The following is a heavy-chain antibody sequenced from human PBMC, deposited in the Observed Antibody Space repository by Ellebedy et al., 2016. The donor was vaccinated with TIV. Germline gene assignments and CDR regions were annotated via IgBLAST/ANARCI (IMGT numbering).Heavy chain of an antibody. CDR3: ARNNGGYDAYNYYGLDV. J-gene: IGHJ6*02. Sequence: GESLKISCAASGFTFRSHSFNWVRQAPGKGLEWVSYISTSSGTVKYADSVKGRFTISRDNGQNSLYLQMNSLRDEDTAVYYCARNNGGYDAYNYYGLDVWGQGTTVTVSS. CDR1: GFTFRSHS. D-gene: IGHD5-12*01. CDR2: ISTSSGTV. V-gene: IGHV3-48*02.